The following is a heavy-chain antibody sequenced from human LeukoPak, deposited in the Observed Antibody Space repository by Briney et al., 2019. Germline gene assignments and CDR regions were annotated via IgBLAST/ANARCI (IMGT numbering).Heavy chain of an antibody. Sequence: GGSLRLSCAASGFTFSNYWIHWVRQAPGKGLEWVAGIKDDGSEKYYVDSVKGRFTISRDNAKNSLYPQMNSLRAEDTAVYYCAKDRGGSYTLSLDCWGQGTLVTVSS. D-gene: IGHD1-26*01. J-gene: IGHJ4*02. CDR2: IKDDGSEK. V-gene: IGHV3-7*03. CDR3: AKDRGGSYTLSLDC. CDR1: GFTFSNYW.